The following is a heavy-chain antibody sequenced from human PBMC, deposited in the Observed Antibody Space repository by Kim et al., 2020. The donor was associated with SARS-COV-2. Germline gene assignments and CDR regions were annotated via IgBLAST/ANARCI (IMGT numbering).Heavy chain of an antibody. Sequence: SVKVSCKASGGTFSSYAISWVRQAPGQGLEWMGGIIPIFGTANYAQKFQGRVTITADESTSTAYMELSSLRSEDTAVYYCARDRVVLGTMIRAYYYGMDVWGQGTTVTVSS. V-gene: IGHV1-69*13. CDR2: IIPIFGTA. CDR1: GGTFSSYA. D-gene: IGHD3-22*01. CDR3: ARDRVVLGTMIRAYYYGMDV. J-gene: IGHJ6*02.